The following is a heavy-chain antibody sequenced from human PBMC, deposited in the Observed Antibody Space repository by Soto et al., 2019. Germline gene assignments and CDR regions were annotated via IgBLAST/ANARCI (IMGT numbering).Heavy chain of an antibody. J-gene: IGHJ6*02. CDR1: GFTFSSYA. D-gene: IGHD3-16*02. Sequence: PGGSLRLSCAASGFTFSSYAMSWVRQAPGKGLEWVSSITETSLYIYYAGSVKGRFTISRDNAKNTLYLQMNSLRAEDTAVYYCARDIVSPSLDYYYYGMDVWGQGTTVTVSS. CDR2: ITETSLYI. CDR3: ARDIVSPSLDYYYYGMDV. V-gene: IGHV3-21*01.